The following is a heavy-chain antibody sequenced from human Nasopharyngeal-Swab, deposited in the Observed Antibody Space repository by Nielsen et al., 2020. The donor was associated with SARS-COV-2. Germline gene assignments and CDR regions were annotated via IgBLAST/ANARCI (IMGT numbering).Heavy chain of an antibody. V-gene: IGHV5-10-1*01. CDR1: GYPFTSYW. D-gene: IGHD3-16*01. CDR3: ARHSDVMGSVY. J-gene: IGHJ4*02. CDR2: IAPSDSPT. Sequence: GASLQISCKGSGYPFTSYWINWVRHLPVRGLEWLGRIAPSDSPTAYNPSFQVHVTISVDKSISTAFLQWNSLKASDSAMYYCARHSDVMGSVYWGQGTPVTVTS.